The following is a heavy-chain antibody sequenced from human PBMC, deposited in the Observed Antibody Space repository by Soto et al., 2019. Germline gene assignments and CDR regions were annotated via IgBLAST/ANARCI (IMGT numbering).Heavy chain of an antibody. D-gene: IGHD4-17*01. Sequence: GGSLRLSCAASGFTFSSYEMNWVRQAPGKGLEWVSYISSSGSTIYYADSVKGRFTISRDNAKNSLYLQMNSLRAEDTAVYYCARDGGYDYGGNDAFDIWGQGTMVTVSS. CDR1: GFTFSSYE. J-gene: IGHJ3*02. CDR3: ARDGGYDYGGNDAFDI. CDR2: ISSSGSTI. V-gene: IGHV3-48*03.